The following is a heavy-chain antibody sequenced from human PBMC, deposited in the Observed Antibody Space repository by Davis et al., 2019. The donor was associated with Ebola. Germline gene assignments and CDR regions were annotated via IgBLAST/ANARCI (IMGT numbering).Heavy chain of an antibody. J-gene: IGHJ4*02. V-gene: IGHV5-51*01. Sequence: GESLKISCQGSGYSFTTYWIGWVRQMPGKGLEWMGTVYPGDSDTRYSPSFQGHVTISAEKSSNTAYLQWSSLKASDTAIYYCAKLGRSSDYYGRHFDWWGQGTRVTVSS. D-gene: IGHD3-22*01. CDR2: VYPGDSDT. CDR3: AKLGRSSDYYGRHFDW. CDR1: GYSFTTYW.